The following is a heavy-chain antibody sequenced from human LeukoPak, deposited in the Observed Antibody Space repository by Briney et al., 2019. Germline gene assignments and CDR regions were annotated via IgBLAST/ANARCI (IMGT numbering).Heavy chain of an antibody. J-gene: IGHJ4*02. CDR2: INPRGDAT. D-gene: IGHD1-1*01. CDR1: RNTFIGYW. Sequence: ASVKVSCKASRNTFIGYWIHWVRQAPGQGLEWMGAINPRGDATIGAQKFQGRVTTTRDTSTSTVYIELSSLRSEDTAVYYCAREGQQLKHFDYWGQGTLVTVSS. CDR3: AREGQQLKHFDY. V-gene: IGHV1-46*01.